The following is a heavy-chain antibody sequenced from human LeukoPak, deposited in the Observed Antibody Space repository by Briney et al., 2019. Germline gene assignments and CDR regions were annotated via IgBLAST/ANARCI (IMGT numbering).Heavy chain of an antibody. D-gene: IGHD3-22*01. Sequence: SQTLSLTCTVSGGSLNSGFYYWDWIRQHPGKGLEWIGYIYYSGSTNYNPSLKSRVTISVDTSKNQFSLKLSSVTAADTAVYYCARGVIDSSGYYSAYYYGMDVWGQGTTVTVSS. CDR3: ARGVIDSSGYYSAYYYGMDV. J-gene: IGHJ6*02. CDR1: GGSLNSGFYY. CDR2: IYYSGST. V-gene: IGHV4-31*03.